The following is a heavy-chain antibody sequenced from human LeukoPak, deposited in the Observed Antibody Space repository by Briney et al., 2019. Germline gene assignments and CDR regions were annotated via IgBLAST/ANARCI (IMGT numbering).Heavy chain of an antibody. Sequence: SETLSLTCSVSGGSISGYYWSWIRQPPGKGLEWIGYIYYSGTTIYNPSLKSRVTISVDTSKNQFSLKLSSVTAADTAVYYCARVRVATIKEGCYFDYWGQGTLVTVSS. V-gene: IGHV4-59*01. CDR1: GGSISGYY. CDR2: IYYSGTT. D-gene: IGHD5-24*01. CDR3: ARVRVATIKEGCYFDY. J-gene: IGHJ4*02.